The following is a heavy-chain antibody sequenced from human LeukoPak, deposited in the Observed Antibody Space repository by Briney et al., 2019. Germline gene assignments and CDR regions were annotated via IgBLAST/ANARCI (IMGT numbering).Heavy chain of an antibody. CDR3: AREMAV. CDR1: GFSFGTYS. V-gene: IGHV3-33*01. J-gene: IGHJ4*02. D-gene: IGHD2-8*01. Sequence: GGSLRLSCVVSGFSFGTYSMHWARQVPGKGLEWVAVIWYDGSNEDYADSVKGRSTISRDNSKNTLYLQMNSLRAEDTAVYYCAREMAVWGQGALVTVSS. CDR2: IWYDGSNE.